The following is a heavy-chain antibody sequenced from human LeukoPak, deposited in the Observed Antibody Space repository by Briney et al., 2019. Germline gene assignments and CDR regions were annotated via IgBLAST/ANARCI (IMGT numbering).Heavy chain of an antibody. J-gene: IGHJ6*04. V-gene: IGHV3-48*03. Sequence: PGGSLILSCAASGFTFSSYEMNWVRQAPGKGLEWVSYISSSGSTIYYADSVKGRFTISRDNAKNSLYLQMNSLRAEDTAVYYCARLGADCSGGSCYDSYYGMDVWGKGTTVTVSS. CDR3: ARLGADCSGGSCYDSYYGMDV. CDR1: GFTFSSYE. D-gene: IGHD2-15*01. CDR2: ISSSGSTI.